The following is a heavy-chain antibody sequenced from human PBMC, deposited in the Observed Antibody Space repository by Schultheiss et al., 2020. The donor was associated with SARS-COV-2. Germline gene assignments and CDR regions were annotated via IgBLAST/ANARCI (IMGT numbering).Heavy chain of an antibody. J-gene: IGHJ5*02. CDR1: GYSISSGYY. D-gene: IGHD6-13*01. Sequence: SETLSLTCAVSGYSISSGYYWDWIRQPPGKGLEWIGTIYHSGSTYYNPSLKSRVSMSVDTTKNQFSLKLYSVTAADTAVYYCARGRVSRAFDPWGQGTLVTVSS. V-gene: IGHV4-38-2*01. CDR2: IYHSGST. CDR3: ARGRVSRAFDP.